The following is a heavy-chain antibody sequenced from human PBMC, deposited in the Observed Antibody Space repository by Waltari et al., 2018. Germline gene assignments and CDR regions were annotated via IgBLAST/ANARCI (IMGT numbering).Heavy chain of an antibody. V-gene: IGHV4-39*01. D-gene: IGHD5-18*01. CDR1: VCSISSRSYS. J-gene: IGHJ4*02. CDR3: ARQWGGGYSYGHRYYFDY. Sequence: QLQLQESGPGLVKPSETLSLTCTVSVCSISSRSYSWGWLRQPPGQGLELIGTIYYSGRTYYNPSLKSRVTISVDTSKNQFSLKLRSVTAADTAVYYCARQWGGGYSYGHRYYFDYWGQGTLVTVSS. CDR2: IYYSGRT.